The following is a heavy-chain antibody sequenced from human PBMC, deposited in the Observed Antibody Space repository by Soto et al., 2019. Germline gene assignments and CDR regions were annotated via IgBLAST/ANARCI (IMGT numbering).Heavy chain of an antibody. CDR3: ARANEIVVVPAAMALDY. CDR2: IIPILGIA. CDR1: VGTFSSYT. J-gene: IGHJ4*02. Sequence: QVQLVQSGAEVKKPGSSVKVSCKASVGTFSSYTISWVRQAPGQGLEWMGRIIPILGIANYAQKFQGRVTITADKSTSIAYMELSSLRSEDTAVYYCARANEIVVVPAAMALDYWGQGTLVPVSS. D-gene: IGHD2-2*01. V-gene: IGHV1-69*02.